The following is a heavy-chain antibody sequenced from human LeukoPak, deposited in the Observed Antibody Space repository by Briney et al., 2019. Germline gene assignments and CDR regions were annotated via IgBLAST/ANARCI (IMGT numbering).Heavy chain of an antibody. CDR3: ARQGNSYYGMDV. J-gene: IGHJ6*02. CDR1: GGSISSYY. V-gene: IGHV4-59*08. Sequence: SETLSLTCTVSGGSISSYYWSWIRQPPGKGLEWIGYIYYSGGTNYNPSLKSRVTISVDTSKNQFSLKLSSVTAADTAVYYCARQGNSYYGMDVWGQGTTVTVSS. D-gene: IGHD6-13*01. CDR2: IYYSGGT.